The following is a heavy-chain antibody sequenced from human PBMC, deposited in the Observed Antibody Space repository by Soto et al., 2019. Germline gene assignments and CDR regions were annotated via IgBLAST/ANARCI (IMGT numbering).Heavy chain of an antibody. CDR1: GFTFSSSW. D-gene: IGHD5-12*01. CDR3: ARGGYSGYEFISSSWIGKKTPKNWFDP. V-gene: IGHV3-74*01. J-gene: IGHJ5*02. Sequence: GGPLSLSCPASGFTFSSSWMHGVRQAPGKGLVWVSRVSGDGSSTNYADSVKGRFTISRDNAKNTLYLQMNSLRAEDAAVYYCARGGYSGYEFISSSWIGKKTPKNWFDPWGQGTLVTVSS. CDR2: VSGDGSST.